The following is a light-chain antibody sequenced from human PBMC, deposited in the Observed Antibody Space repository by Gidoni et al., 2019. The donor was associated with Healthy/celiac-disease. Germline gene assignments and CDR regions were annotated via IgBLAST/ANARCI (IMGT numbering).Light chain of an antibody. CDR2: DDS. CDR3: QVWDSSSDLPV. V-gene: IGLV3-21*02. CDR1: NSGSKS. J-gene: IGLJ2*01. Sequence: SYVLTQPPSVSVAPGQTARLTCGGNNSGSKSVHWYQQKQGQAPVLVVYDDSDRPSGIPERFSGSNSGNTATLTISRVEAGDEADYYCQVWDSSSDLPVFGGGTKLTVL.